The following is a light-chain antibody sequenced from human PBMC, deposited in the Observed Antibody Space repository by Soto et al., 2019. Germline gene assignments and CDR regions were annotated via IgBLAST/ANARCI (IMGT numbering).Light chain of an antibody. V-gene: IGKV3-11*01. CDR3: QQRRFRPEIT. CDR2: DAS. CDR1: QSVSNY. J-gene: IGKJ4*01. Sequence: EIVLTQSPATLSLSPGDRATLSCRASQSVSNYLAGYQQKPGQAPRLLIFDASNSATGVPPSFSGSRSRTDFSLSISSLEPQDFAVYYSQQRRFRPEITFGGGTKLEI.